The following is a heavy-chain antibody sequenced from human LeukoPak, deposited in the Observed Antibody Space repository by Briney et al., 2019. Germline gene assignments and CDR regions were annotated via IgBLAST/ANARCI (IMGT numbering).Heavy chain of an antibody. CDR3: ARTYGDHDVYYFDY. CDR2: INWNGDTT. D-gene: IGHD4-17*01. CDR1: GFTFHIYG. Sequence: GGSLRLSCAASGFTFHIYGMSWVRQAPGKGLEWVSGINWNGDTTGYADSVKGRFTISKDNARNSLYLQMNNLRAEDTALYYCARTYGDHDVYYFDYWGQGTLVTVSS. J-gene: IGHJ4*02. V-gene: IGHV3-20*04.